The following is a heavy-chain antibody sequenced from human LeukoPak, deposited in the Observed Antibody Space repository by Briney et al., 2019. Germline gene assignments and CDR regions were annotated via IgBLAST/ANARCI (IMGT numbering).Heavy chain of an antibody. D-gene: IGHD3-22*01. V-gene: IGHV3-21*03. J-gene: IGHJ4*02. CDR2: ISSSSSSI. Sequence: PGGSLRLSCEASGFTFSTYIMNWVRHAPGKGLEWVSSISSSSSSIYYTDSVKGRFTISRDNAKKSLYLQMNSLRAEDTAVYYCIRASEYYYDSKPDHWGQGTLVTVSS. CDR3: IRASEYYYDSKPDH. CDR1: GFTFSTYI.